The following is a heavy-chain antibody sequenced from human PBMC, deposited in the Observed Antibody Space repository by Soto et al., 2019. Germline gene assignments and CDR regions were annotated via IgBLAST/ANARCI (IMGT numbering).Heavy chain of an antibody. CDR1: GFTFSSCA. Sequence: PGGSLRLSCAASGFTFSSCAMGWVRQAPGKGLEWVSGISGNGGSTYYADSVKGRFTISRDTSKNTLYLQMDSLGAEDTAIYYCANVVGDDNAYSDCWGKGTLVTVSS. CDR3: ANVVGDDNAYSDC. D-gene: IGHD3-16*01. V-gene: IGHV3-23*01. J-gene: IGHJ4*02. CDR2: ISGNGGST.